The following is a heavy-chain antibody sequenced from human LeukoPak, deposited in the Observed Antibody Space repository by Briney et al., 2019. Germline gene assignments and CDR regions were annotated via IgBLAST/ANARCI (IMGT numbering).Heavy chain of an antibody. V-gene: IGHV3-23*01. Sequence: GGSLRLSCAASGFTFSSYAMSWVRQAPGKGLEWVSAISGSGGGTYYADSVKGRFTISRDNSKNTLYLQMNSLRAEDTAVYYCAKGRASTSCYAIDYWGQGTLVTVSS. CDR1: GFTFSSYA. CDR3: AKGRASTSCYAIDY. CDR2: ISGSGGGT. J-gene: IGHJ4*02. D-gene: IGHD2-2*01.